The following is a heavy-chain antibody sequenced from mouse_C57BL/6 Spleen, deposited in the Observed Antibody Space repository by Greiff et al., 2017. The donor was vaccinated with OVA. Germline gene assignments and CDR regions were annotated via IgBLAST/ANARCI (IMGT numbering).Heavy chain of an antibody. J-gene: IGHJ4*01. D-gene: IGHD1-1*01. Sequence: QVQLQQSGPGLVQPSQSLSITCTVSGFSLTSYGVHWVRQSPGKGLEWLGVIWSGRSTDYNAAFISRLSISKDNSKSQVFFKMNSLQADDTAIYYCARASYYDGSSYCAMDYWGQGTSVTVSS. CDR2: IWSGRST. CDR3: ARASYYDGSSYCAMDY. V-gene: IGHV2-2*01. CDR1: GFSLTSYG.